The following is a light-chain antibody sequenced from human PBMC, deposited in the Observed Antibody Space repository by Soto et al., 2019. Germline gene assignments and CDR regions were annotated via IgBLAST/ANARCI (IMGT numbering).Light chain of an antibody. V-gene: IGKV3-20*01. CDR3: QQYGTSPST. Sequence: EIVLTQSPATLSLSPGEGATLSCRASQSFSSSYLAWYQQKPGQAPRLLIYETSSRATGIPDRFSGSGSRTDFTLTISRLEPEDFAVYYCQQYGTSPSTFGQGTQLDIK. CDR1: QSFSSSY. CDR2: ETS. J-gene: IGKJ5*01.